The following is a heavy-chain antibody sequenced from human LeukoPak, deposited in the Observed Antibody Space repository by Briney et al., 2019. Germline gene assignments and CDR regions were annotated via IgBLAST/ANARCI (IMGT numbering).Heavy chain of an antibody. D-gene: IGHD3-3*01. CDR3: ARSPYDFWSGLRKWFDP. V-gene: IGHV4-34*01. J-gene: IGHJ5*02. CDR1: GVSFCGYY. CDR2: INHSGST. Sequence: SETLSLTCAGYGVSFCGYYWSWIRPPPGKGLEWIGEINHSGSTNYNPSLKSRVTISVDTSKNQFSLKLSSVTAADTAVYYCARSPYDFWSGLRKWFDPWGQGTLVTVSS.